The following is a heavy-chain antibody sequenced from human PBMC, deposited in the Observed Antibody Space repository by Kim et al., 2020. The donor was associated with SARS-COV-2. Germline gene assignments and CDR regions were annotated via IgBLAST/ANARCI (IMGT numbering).Heavy chain of an antibody. J-gene: IGHJ4*02. CDR2: ISNDGTFT. V-gene: IGHV3-33*01. Sequence: GGSLRLSCAASGFIFRNFGIHWVRRAPGKGLEWVAFISNDGTFTTYADSVKGRFTISRDYGENTVYLQMDSLFAGDTALYYCARPSSSHFDFWGQGTLVTVSS. CDR3: ARPSSSHFDF. D-gene: IGHD3-10*01. CDR1: GFIFRNFG.